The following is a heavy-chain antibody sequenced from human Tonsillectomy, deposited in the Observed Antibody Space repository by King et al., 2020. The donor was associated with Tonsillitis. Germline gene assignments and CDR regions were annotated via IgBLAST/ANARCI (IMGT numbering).Heavy chain of an antibody. J-gene: IGHJ3*02. CDR1: GGSISSGGYS. CDR3: ARGDDSSGYQHTFFDI. Sequence: LQLQESGPGLVKPSQTLSLTCAVSGGSISSGGYSWSWIRQPPGKRLEWIGYIYYSGSTYYNPSLKSRVTISVDTSKNQFSLKLSSVTAADTAVYYCARGDDSSGYQHTFFDIWGQGKMVTVSS. CDR2: IYYSGST. D-gene: IGHD3-22*01. V-gene: IGHV4-30-4*07.